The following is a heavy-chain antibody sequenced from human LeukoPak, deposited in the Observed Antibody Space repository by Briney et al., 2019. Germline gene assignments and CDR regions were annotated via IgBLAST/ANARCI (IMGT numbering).Heavy chain of an antibody. J-gene: IGHJ6*02. CDR3: ARDRCEQCMDYYGSGSYRYYYYGMDV. V-gene: IGHV4-31*03. Sequence: SETLSPTCTVSGGSISSGGYYWSWIRQHPGKGLEWIGYIYYSGSTYYNPSLKSRVTISVDTSKNQFSLKLSSVTAADTAVYYCARDRCEQCMDYYGSGSYRYYYYGMDVWGQGTTVTVSS. CDR2: IYYSGST. CDR1: GGSISSGGYY. D-gene: IGHD3-10*01.